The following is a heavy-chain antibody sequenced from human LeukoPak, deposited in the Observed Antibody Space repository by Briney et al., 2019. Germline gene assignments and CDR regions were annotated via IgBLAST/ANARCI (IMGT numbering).Heavy chain of an antibody. J-gene: IGHJ3*02. CDR2: IYPGDSVT. CDR1: GYDFTNYW. Sequence: GESLNISCKGSGYDFTNYWIGWVRQMPGKGLEWMGIIYPGDSVTRYGPSFQGQVAISADKSISTVHLQWSSLQASDTAMYYCARHGGSFLLDAFDIWGQGTMVTVSS. CDR3: ARHGGSFLLDAFDI. V-gene: IGHV5-51*01. D-gene: IGHD2/OR15-2a*01.